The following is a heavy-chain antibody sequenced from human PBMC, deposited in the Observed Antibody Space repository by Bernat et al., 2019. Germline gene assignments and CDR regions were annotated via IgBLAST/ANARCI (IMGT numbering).Heavy chain of an antibody. CDR3: ARSRGGWPSMGYDY. D-gene: IGHD6-19*01. J-gene: IGHJ4*02. CDR1: GGSIISSNW. Sequence: QVQLQESGPGLVKPSGTLSLTCDVSGGSIISSNWWSWVRQPPGKGLEWIGEIIHSGSTNYNPYLKSRVTMSVDKSKNQLSLKLSSVTAADTAVYYCARSRGGWPSMGYDYWGQGTLVTVSS. V-gene: IGHV4-4*02. CDR2: IIHSGST.